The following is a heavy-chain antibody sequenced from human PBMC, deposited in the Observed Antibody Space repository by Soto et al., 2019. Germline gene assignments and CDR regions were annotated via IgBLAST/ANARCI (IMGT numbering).Heavy chain of an antibody. Sequence: SETLSLTCSVSCGSISSFAYYWGWIRQPPGKGLEWIGTVYYNENTYYNPFLKSRVTISVDTAKNQFSLNLRSVTAADTAIYFCARRERYYGSPGWFDPWGQGTLVTVSS. J-gene: IGHJ5*02. CDR1: CGSISSFAYY. D-gene: IGHD3-10*01. V-gene: IGHV4-39*01. CDR3: ARRERYYGSPGWFDP. CDR2: VYYNENT.